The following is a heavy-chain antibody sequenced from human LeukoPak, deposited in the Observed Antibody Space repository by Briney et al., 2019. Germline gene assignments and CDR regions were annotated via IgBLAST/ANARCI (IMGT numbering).Heavy chain of an antibody. CDR1: GGSISSGSYY. V-gene: IGHV4-61*02. D-gene: IGHD5-18*01. Sequence: SETLSLTCTVSGGSISSGSYYWSWIRQPAGKGLEWIGRIYTSGSTNYNPSLKSRVTISVDTSKNQFSLKLSSVTAADTAVYYCARDRGGYSYLNWFDPWGQGTLVTVSS. CDR2: IYTSGST. J-gene: IGHJ5*02. CDR3: ARDRGGYSYLNWFDP.